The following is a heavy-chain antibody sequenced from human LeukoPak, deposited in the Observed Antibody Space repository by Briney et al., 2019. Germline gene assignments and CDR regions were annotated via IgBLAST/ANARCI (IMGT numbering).Heavy chain of an antibody. CDR2: IYYSGST. J-gene: IGHJ3*02. Sequence: SETLSLTCTVSGGSISSSSYYWGWIRQPPGKGLEWIGSIYYSGSTYYNPSLKSRVTISVDTSKNQFSLKLSSVTAADTAVYYCAREGSRRDAFDIWGQGTMVTVSS. CDR1: GGSISSSSYY. V-gene: IGHV4-39*07. CDR3: AREGSRRDAFDI.